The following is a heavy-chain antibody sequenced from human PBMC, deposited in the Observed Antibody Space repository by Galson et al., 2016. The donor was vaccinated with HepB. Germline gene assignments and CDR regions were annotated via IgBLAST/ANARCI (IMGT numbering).Heavy chain of an antibody. J-gene: IGHJ4*02. CDR2: LGGSGGDK. CDR1: GFTFSTYA. Sequence: SLRLSCAASGFTFSTYAMSWVRQAPGEGLEWVSGLGGSGGDKHYADSVTGRFTISRHNGKSILYLYMNSLRVDDTAVYFCAKDSGNPAGSYDHWGQGTLVTVSS. D-gene: IGHD4-23*01. CDR3: AKDSGNPAGSYDH. V-gene: IGHV3-23*01.